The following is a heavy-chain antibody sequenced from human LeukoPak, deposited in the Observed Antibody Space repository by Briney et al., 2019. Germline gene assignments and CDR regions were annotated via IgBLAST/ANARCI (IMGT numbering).Heavy chain of an antibody. CDR3: ARMPDPWMGFDY. V-gene: IGHV3-49*04. J-gene: IGHJ4*02. Sequence: GGSLRLSCAPSGFTFGDYAMTWVRQAPGKGLEWVGFIRKKAYGETREYAASVEGRFSISRDDSKSIAYPQMNSLKTEDTAIYYCARMPDPWMGFDYWGQGTLVTVSS. CDR2: IRKKAYGETR. CDR1: GFTFGDYA. D-gene: IGHD2-2*01.